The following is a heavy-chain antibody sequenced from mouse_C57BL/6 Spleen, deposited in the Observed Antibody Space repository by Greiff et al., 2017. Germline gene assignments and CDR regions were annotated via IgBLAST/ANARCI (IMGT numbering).Heavy chain of an antibody. CDR2: IDPSDSYT. D-gene: IGHD2-3*01. V-gene: IGHV1-50*01. CDR1: GYTFTSYW. J-gene: IGHJ4*01. Sequence: VQLQQSGAELVKPGASVKLSCKASGYTFTSYWMQWVKQRPGQGLEWIGEIDPSDSYTNYNQKFKGKATLTVDTSSSTAYMQLSSLTSEDSAVYYCARYDGYYGDYAMDYWGQGTSVTVSS. CDR3: ARYDGYYGDYAMDY.